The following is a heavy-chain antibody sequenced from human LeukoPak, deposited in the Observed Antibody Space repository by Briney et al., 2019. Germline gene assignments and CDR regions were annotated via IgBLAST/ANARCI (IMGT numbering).Heavy chain of an antibody. J-gene: IGHJ4*02. CDR3: ARYGTSGGYFDY. D-gene: IGHD1-14*01. V-gene: IGHV6-1*01. Sequence: SQTLSLTCAISGDSVPSNSAAWNWIRQSPSRGLEWLGRTYYRSKWYNDYAVSVKSRVTINPDTSKNQFSLQLNSVTHEDTAVYYCARYGTSGGYFDYWGQGTLVTVSS. CDR2: TYYRSKWYN. CDR1: GDSVPSNSAA.